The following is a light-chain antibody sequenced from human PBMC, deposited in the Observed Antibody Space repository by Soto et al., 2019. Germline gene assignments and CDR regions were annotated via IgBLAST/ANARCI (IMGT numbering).Light chain of an antibody. CDR2: AAS. J-gene: IGKJ2*01. Sequence: EIVMTQSPATLSVSPGETATLSCRASQSIGNNLAWYQHKSGQAPRLLVFAASTTATGVPARFSASGSGSDFTLTISGLQSHDFAVYYCQQYNEWPPSYTFGQGTKLEI. CDR1: QSIGNN. CDR3: QQYNEWPPSYT. V-gene: IGKV3-15*01.